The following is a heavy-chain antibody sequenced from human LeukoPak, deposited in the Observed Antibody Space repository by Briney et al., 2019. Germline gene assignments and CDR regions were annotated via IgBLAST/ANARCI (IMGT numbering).Heavy chain of an antibody. CDR2: IKQDGSEK. V-gene: IGHV3-7*01. CDR3: ARPPSAYYYYMDV. D-gene: IGHD2-15*01. CDR1: GFAFSSYW. Sequence: GGSLRLSCAASGFAFSSYWMSWVRQAPGKGLEWVANIKQDGSEKYYVDSVKGRFTISRDNAKNSLYLQMNSLRAEDTAVYYCARPPSAYYYYMDVWGKGTTVTVSS. J-gene: IGHJ6*03.